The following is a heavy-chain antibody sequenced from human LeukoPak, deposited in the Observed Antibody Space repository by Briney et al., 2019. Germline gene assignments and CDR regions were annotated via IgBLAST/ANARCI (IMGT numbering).Heavy chain of an antibody. CDR3: ARLRYYAVDV. CDR2: ISSGSSTR. Sequence: GGSLRLSCAAAGLTFNTFDMTLVRQAPGKGLECVPYISSGSSTRYYADSVKGRFTISRDNAKSSLFLQMNSLRAEDTAVYFCARLRYYAVDVWGQGTTVIVSS. V-gene: IGHV3-48*01. J-gene: IGHJ6*02. CDR1: GLTFNTFD.